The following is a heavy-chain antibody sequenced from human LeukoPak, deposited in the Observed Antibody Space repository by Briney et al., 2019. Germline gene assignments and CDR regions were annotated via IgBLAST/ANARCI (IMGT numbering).Heavy chain of an antibody. CDR3: ARRHNSISVAGYQTDAFDI. V-gene: IGHV4-59*08. J-gene: IGHJ3*02. D-gene: IGHD6-19*01. CDR2: IYYSGST. CDR1: GGFISSYY. Sequence: PSETLSLTCTASGGFISSYYWSLLRQPPGKGLEWIGYIYYSGSTNYNPSLKSRVTISVDTSKNQFSLKLSSVTAADTAVYYCARRHNSISVAGYQTDAFDIWGQGTMVTVSS.